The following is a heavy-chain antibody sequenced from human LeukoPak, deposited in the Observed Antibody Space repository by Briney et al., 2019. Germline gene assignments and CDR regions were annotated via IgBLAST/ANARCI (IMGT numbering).Heavy chain of an antibody. CDR1: GGSISSYY. CDR2: IYYSGGT. V-gene: IGHV4-59*08. Sequence: SETLSLTCTVSGGSISSYYWSWIRQPPGKGLEWIGYIYYSGGTNYNPSLKSRVTISVDTSKNQFSLKLSSVTAADTAMYYCARMAYGGSYAFDIWGQGTMVTVSS. D-gene: IGHD4-23*01. J-gene: IGHJ3*02. CDR3: ARMAYGGSYAFDI.